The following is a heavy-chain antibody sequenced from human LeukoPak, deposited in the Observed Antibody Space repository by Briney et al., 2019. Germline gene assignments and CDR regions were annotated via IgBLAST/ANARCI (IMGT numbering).Heavy chain of an antibody. J-gene: IGHJ4*02. V-gene: IGHV3-74*01. CDR1: GFSFSSYW. Sequence: GGSLRLSCAASGFSFSSYWMHWVRQAPRKGLVWVSRINSDGSSTTYADSVKGRFTISRDNAKNTLYLQMNSLRAEDTAVYYCAREGVLVKMVNYWGQGTLVTVSS. D-gene: IGHD4-23*01. CDR3: AREGVLVKMVNY. CDR2: INSDGSST.